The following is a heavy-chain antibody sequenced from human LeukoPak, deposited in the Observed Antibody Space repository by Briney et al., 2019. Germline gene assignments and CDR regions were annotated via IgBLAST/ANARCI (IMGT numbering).Heavy chain of an antibody. Sequence: GGSLRLSCAASGFTFSSYWMSWVRQAPGKGLEWVANIKQDGSEKYYVDSVKGRFTISRDNAKNSLYLQMNSLRAEDTAVYYCARVFGAYGDYAFVYWGQGTLVTVSS. CDR3: ARVFGAYGDYAFVY. CDR2: IKQDGSEK. J-gene: IGHJ4*02. D-gene: IGHD4-17*01. V-gene: IGHV3-7*01. CDR1: GFTFSSYW.